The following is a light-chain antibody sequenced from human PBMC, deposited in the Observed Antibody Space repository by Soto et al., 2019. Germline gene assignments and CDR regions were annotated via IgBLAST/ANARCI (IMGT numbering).Light chain of an antibody. CDR3: QQRSNWPHLT. CDR1: QSVSSY. V-gene: IGKV3-11*01. J-gene: IGKJ4*01. CDR2: DAS. Sequence: EIVLTQSSATLSLSPGERATLSCRASQSVSSYLAWYQQKPGQAPRLLIYDASNRATGIPARFSGSGSGTDFTLTISSLEPEDFAVYYCQQRSNWPHLTFGGGTKVEIK.